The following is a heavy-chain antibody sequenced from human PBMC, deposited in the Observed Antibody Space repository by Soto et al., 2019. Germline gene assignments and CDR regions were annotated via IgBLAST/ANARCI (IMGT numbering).Heavy chain of an antibody. D-gene: IGHD3-22*01. CDR2: IDPSDSQT. CDR3: ARQIYDSDTGPNFQYYFDS. V-gene: IGHV5-10-1*01. Sequence: PGESLKISCKGSGYSFAGYWITWVRQKPGKGLEWMGRIDPSDSQTYYSPSFRGHVTISVTKSITTVFLQWSSLSASDTAMYYCARQIYDSDTGPNFQYYFDSWGQGTPVIVPS. J-gene: IGHJ4*02. CDR1: GYSFAGYW.